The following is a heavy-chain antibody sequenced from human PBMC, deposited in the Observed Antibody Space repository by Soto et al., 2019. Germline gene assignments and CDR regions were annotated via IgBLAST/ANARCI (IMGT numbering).Heavy chain of an antibody. D-gene: IGHD2-15*01. CDR3: AREENCSGGTCYSEYFHR. J-gene: IGHJ1*01. V-gene: IGHV1-46*01. Sequence: ASVKVSCKASGYLFTAYSMHWVRLAPGQGLEWMCVVNPSGVSTKYAQNFQGRVTMTRDTSTTTIYMELSSLRSDDTAIYYCAREENCSGGTCYSEYFHRWGQGTLVTVSS. CDR2: VNPSGVST. CDR1: GYLFTAYS.